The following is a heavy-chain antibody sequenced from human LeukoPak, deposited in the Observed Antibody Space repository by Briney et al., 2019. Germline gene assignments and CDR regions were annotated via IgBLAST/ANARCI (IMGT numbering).Heavy chain of an antibody. Sequence: SETLSLTCAVYGGSFSGYYWSWIRQPPGEGLEWIGEINHSGSTNYNPSLKSRVTISVDTSKNQFSLKLSSVTAADTAVYYCAREYSSSRVDYWGQGILVTVSS. CDR2: INHSGST. J-gene: IGHJ4*02. D-gene: IGHD6-6*01. CDR1: GGSFSGYY. CDR3: AREYSSSRVDY. V-gene: IGHV4-34*01.